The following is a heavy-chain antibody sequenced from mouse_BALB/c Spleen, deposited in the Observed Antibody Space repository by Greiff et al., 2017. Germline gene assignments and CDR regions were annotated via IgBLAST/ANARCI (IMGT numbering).Heavy chain of an antibody. CDR1: GYTFTSYV. J-gene: IGHJ3*01. Sequence: EVQLQQSGPELVKPGASVKMSCKASGYTFTSYVMHWVKQKPGQGLEWIGYINPYNDGTKYNEKFKSKATLTVDKSSSTAYMQLSSLTSEDSAVYYCAAIYYGNYAWFAYWGQGTLVTVSA. D-gene: IGHD2-1*01. CDR3: AAIYYGNYAWFAY. V-gene: IGHV1-14*01. CDR2: INPYNDGT.